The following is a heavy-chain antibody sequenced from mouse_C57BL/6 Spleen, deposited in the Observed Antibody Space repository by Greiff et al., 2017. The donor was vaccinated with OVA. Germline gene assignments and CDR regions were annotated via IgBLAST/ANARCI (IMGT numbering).Heavy chain of an antibody. Sequence: VQLKESGPELVKPGASVKISCKASGYAFSSSWMNWVKQRPGKGLEWIGRIYPGDGDTNYNGKFKGKATLTADKSSSTAYMQLSSLTSEDSAVYFCARSYYDYGLGYWGQGTLVTVSA. CDR2: IYPGDGDT. CDR3: ARSYYDYGLGY. J-gene: IGHJ3*01. D-gene: IGHD2-4*01. V-gene: IGHV1-82*01. CDR1: GYAFSSSW.